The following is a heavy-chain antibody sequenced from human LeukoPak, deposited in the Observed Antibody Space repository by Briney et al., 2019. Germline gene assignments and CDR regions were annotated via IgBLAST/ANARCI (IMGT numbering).Heavy chain of an antibody. V-gene: IGHV4-34*01. D-gene: IGHD3-22*01. CDR1: GGSFSGYY. CDR3: ARSGDSSGYRYFDY. CDR2: INHSGST. Sequence: PSETLSLTCAVYGGSFSGYYWSWIRQPPGKGLVWIGEINHSGSTNYNPSLKSRVTISVDTSKNQFSLKLSSVTAADTAVYYCARSGDSSGYRYFDYWGQGTLVTVSS. J-gene: IGHJ4*02.